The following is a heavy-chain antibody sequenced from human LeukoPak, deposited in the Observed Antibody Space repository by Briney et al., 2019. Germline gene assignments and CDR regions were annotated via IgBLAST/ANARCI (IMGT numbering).Heavy chain of an antibody. V-gene: IGHV4-38-2*01. CDR3: ARRFLLDV. CDR2: IYHSGST. J-gene: IGHJ6*04. Sequence: SETLSLTCAVSGYSISSGYYWGWIRQPPGKGLEWIGSIYHSGSTYYYPSLKSRVTISVDTSKNQFSLKLSSVTAADTAVYYCARRFLLDVWGKGTTVTVSS. CDR1: GYSISSGYY.